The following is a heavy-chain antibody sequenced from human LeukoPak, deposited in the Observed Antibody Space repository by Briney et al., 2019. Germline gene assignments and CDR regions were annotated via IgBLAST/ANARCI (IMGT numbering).Heavy chain of an antibody. V-gene: IGHV4-30-2*01. D-gene: IGHD3-10*01. J-gene: IGHJ5*02. CDR1: GDSISSADYS. CDR2: IFHSGSS. Sequence: PSETLSLTCAVSGDSISSADYSWSWIRQPSGKGLEWIGYIFHSGSSYYNPSLKSRVTISVDRSKNQFSLRLTSVTAADTAVYYCARELWFVNAPGSWFDPWGQGTLSPSPQ. CDR3: ARELWFVNAPGSWFDP.